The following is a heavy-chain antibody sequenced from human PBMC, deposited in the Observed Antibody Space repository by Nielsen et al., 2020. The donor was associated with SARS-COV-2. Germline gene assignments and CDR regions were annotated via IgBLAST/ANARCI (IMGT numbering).Heavy chain of an antibody. Sequence: GGSLRLSCAASGFTFSSLWMSWVRQAPGKGLKWVSGISWNSGSIGYADSVKGRFTISRDNAKNSLYLQMNSLRAEDTAVYYCAKDTRYYDILTGYFSPLNYYYYGMDVWGQGTTVTVSS. CDR3: AKDTRYYDILTGYFSPLNYYYYGMDV. CDR2: ISWNSGSI. CDR1: GFTFSSLW. V-gene: IGHV3-9*01. D-gene: IGHD3-9*01. J-gene: IGHJ6*02.